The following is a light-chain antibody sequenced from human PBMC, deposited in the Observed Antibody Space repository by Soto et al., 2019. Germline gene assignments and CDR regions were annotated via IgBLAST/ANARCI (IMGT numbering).Light chain of an antibody. Sequence: DIVMTQFPDSLAVSLGERATINCKSSQSVLHSPNNKNYLAWYQQKPGQPPKLLIYWASIRESGVPDRFSGSGSETDFTLTISSLQAEDVAVYYCHQYYSARTFGPGTKVEIK. CDR2: WAS. CDR1: QSVLHSPNNKNY. J-gene: IGKJ1*01. V-gene: IGKV4-1*01. CDR3: HQYYSART.